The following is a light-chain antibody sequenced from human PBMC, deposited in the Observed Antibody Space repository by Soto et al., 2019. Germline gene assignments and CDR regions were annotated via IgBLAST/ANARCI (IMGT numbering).Light chain of an antibody. CDR1: SSDVGGYNY. CDR2: EVT. CDR3: CSYAGSVV. V-gene: IGLV2-14*01. Sequence: QSALTQPASVSGSPGQSITISCTGTSSDVGGYNYVSWYQQYPGKAPKLMIYEVTNRPSGVSNRFSGSKSGNTASLTISGLQAEDEADYYCCSYAGSVVFGGGTKLTVL. J-gene: IGLJ2*01.